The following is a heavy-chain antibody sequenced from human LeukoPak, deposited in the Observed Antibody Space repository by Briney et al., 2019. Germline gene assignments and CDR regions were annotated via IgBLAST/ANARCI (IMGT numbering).Heavy chain of an antibody. CDR1: GFTFSIYA. CDR3: VREGRYFDVLSGYSYYYMDV. V-gene: IGHV3-23*01. CDR2: ISSGGGST. D-gene: IGHD3-9*01. J-gene: IGHJ6*03. Sequence: QTGGSLRLSCAASGFTFSIYAMTWVRQAPGKGLEWVSVISSGGGSTYYGDSVKGRFTVSRDNSKNMVYLQMNSLRAGDTAVYYCVREGRYFDVLSGYSYYYMDVWGKGTTVTISS.